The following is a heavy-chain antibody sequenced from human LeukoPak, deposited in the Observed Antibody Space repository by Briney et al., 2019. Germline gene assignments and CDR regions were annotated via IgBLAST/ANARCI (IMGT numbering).Heavy chain of an antibody. J-gene: IGHJ3*02. Sequence: KPGGSLRLSCAGSGFTFSDYYMAWIRQTPGKGLQRVSYISRGRDDKAYADSVKGRFTISRDNGKNSLYLQMNSLTAEDTPVYYCAREFGISRAFDIWGQGTMVTVSS. CDR2: ISRGRDDK. CDR1: GFTFSDYY. V-gene: IGHV3-11*05. D-gene: IGHD3-10*01. CDR3: AREFGISRAFDI.